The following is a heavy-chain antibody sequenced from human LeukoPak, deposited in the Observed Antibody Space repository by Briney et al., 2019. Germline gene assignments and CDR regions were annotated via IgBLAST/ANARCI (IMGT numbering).Heavy chain of an antibody. J-gene: IGHJ4*02. CDR3: ARKGYSGSWYCDY. V-gene: IGHV3-7*01. CDR2: IKQDGSEK. CDR1: GFTFSSYW. Sequence: GGSLRLSCAASGFTFSSYWMSWVRQAPGKGLEWVANIKQDGSEKYYVDSVKGRFTISRDNAKNSLYLQMNSLRAEDTAVYYCARKGYSGSWYCDYWGQGTLVTVSS. D-gene: IGHD6-13*01.